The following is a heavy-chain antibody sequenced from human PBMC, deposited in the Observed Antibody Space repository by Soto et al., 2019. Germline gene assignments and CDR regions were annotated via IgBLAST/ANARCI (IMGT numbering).Heavy chain of an antibody. CDR2: IIPIFGTA. J-gene: IGHJ6*02. Sequence: QVQLVQSGAEVKKPGSSVKVSCKASGVTFSSYAISWVRQAPGQGLEWMGGIIPIFGTANYAQKVQGRVTITTDESTSTDYMELSSLRTEDTAVYYCARPRYTYCSGGNCGPPVYYYGMDVGGQGTTVTVSS. V-gene: IGHV1-69*05. CDR1: GVTFSSYA. D-gene: IGHD2-15*01. CDR3: ARPRYTYCSGGNCGPPVYYYGMDV.